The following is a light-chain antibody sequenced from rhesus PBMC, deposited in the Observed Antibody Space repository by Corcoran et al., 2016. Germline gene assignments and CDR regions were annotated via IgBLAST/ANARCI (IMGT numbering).Light chain of an antibody. Sequence: DIQMTQSPSSLSASVGDTVTITCRASQGIFNWLAWYQQKPGKAPTLLIYKASSLQSGVPSRFSGSGAGTDFTLTIRSLQSEDFATYYCQQYTSIPYSFGQGTKVEIK. J-gene: IGKJ2*01. CDR3: QQYTSIPYS. CDR1: QGIFNW. CDR2: KAS. V-gene: IGKV1-22*01.